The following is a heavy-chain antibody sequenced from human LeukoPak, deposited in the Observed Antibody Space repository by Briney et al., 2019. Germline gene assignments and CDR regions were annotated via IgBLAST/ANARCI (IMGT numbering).Heavy chain of an antibody. Sequence: GGSLSLSCAVSGFTFSDHFLDWVRQAPGKGLEWVSSISSSSSYIYYADSVKGRFTISRDNAKNSLYLQMNSLRAEDTAVYYCAREGQWLVDYWGQGTLVTVSS. V-gene: IGHV3-21*01. D-gene: IGHD6-19*01. CDR2: ISSSSSYI. J-gene: IGHJ4*02. CDR3: AREGQWLVDY. CDR1: GFTFSDHF.